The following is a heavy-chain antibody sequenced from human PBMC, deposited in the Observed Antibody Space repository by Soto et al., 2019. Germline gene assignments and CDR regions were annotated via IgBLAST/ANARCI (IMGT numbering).Heavy chain of an antibody. V-gene: IGHV4-39*01. CDR3: ARDYGDYVKGGMDV. CDR2: IYYSGST. J-gene: IGHJ6*02. Sequence: KSSETLSLTCTVSGGSISSSSYYWGWIRQPPGKGLEWIGSIYYSGSTYYNPSLKSRVTISVDTSKNQFSLKLSSVTAADTAVYYCARDYGDYVKGGMDVWGQGTTVTVSS. D-gene: IGHD4-17*01. CDR1: GGSISSSSYY.